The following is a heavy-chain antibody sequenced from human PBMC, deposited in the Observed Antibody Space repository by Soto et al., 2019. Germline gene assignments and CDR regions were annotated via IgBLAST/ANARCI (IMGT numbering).Heavy chain of an antibody. CDR2: INDDGIST. V-gene: IGHV3-74*01. Sequence: GGSLRLSCEASGFTFSMYWMHWVRQVPGKGPEWVSRINDDGISTNYADSVKGRFTISRDNAKNTLYLQMNALRVEDTAVYYCTRGPRSTSTGTGAFWGQGTLVTVSS. J-gene: IGHJ4*02. CDR3: TRGPRSTSTGTGAF. CDR1: GFTFSMYW. D-gene: IGHD1-1*01.